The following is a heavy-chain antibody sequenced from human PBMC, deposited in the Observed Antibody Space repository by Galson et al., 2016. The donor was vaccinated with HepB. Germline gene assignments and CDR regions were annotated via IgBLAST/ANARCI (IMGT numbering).Heavy chain of an antibody. J-gene: IGHJ4*02. CDR1: GFTFSSYW. CDR3: ARGGEYSSSWYYRYLFDY. D-gene: IGHD6-13*01. Sequence: SLRLSCAASGFTFSSYWMHWVRQAPGKGLVWVSRINSDGSTTRYADSVKGRFTISRDNAKNTLYLRMNSLTAEDTAVYYCARGGEYSSSWYYRYLFDYWGQGTLVTVSS. CDR2: INSDGSTT. V-gene: IGHV3-74*01.